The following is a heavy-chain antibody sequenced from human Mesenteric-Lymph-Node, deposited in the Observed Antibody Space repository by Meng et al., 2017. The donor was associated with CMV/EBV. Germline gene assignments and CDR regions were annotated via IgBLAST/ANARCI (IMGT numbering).Heavy chain of an antibody. V-gene: IGHV3-21*01. J-gene: IGHJ1*01. Sequence: FCSYCMHWVRQAPGKGLAWVSSISSSSSYIYYADSVKGRFTISRDNAKNSLYLQMNSLRAEDTAVYYCARDDYDSSGYSRERANYFQHWGQGTLVTVSS. CDR3: ARDDYDSSGYSRERANYFQH. D-gene: IGHD3-22*01. CDR1: FCSYC. CDR2: ISSSSSYI.